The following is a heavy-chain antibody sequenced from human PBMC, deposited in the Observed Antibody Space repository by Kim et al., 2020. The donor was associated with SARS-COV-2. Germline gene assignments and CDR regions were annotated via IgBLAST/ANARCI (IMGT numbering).Heavy chain of an antibody. D-gene: IGHD6-19*01. J-gene: IGHJ4*02. CDR2: ISGSGGST. CDR3: AKDDGPYTTGWYSFDF. Sequence: GGSLRLSCVASGFTFNTYAMSWVRQAPGKGLERVSVISGSGGSTHYADSVKGRFTISRDNSKKTLYLQMNSLRDEDTAVYYCAKDDGPYTTGWYSFDFWGQGTLVTVPS. V-gene: IGHV3-23*01. CDR1: GFTFNTYA.